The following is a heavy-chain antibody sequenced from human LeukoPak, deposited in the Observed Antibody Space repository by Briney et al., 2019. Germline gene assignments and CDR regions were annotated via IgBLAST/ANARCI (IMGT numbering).Heavy chain of an antibody. CDR3: ASPTRYYYDSSGYYVVGAFDI. J-gene: IGHJ3*02. D-gene: IGHD3-22*01. CDR2: ITHSGST. CDR1: GGSFSGYY. Sequence: SETLSLTCAVYGGSFSGYYWSWIRQPPGKGLEWIGEITHSGSTNYNPSLKSRVTISVDTSKNQFSLKLSSVTAADTAVYYCASPTRYYYDSSGYYVVGAFDIWRQGTMVTVSS. V-gene: IGHV4-34*01.